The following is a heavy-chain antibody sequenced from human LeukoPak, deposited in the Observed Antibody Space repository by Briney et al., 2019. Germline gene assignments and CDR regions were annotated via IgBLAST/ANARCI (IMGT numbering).Heavy chain of an antibody. CDR3: AGRRIKIFGEVIRSRRHWFDP. CDR2: IKYSGST. J-gene: IGHJ5*02. D-gene: IGHD3-3*01. CDR1: GGSFSGFY. Sequence: SETLSLTCAVYGGSFSGFYWNWIRQPPGKWLEWIGEIKYSGSTNYNPSLNSRVTISLDTSKNQFSLKLNSVTAADTAVYYCAGRRIKIFGEVIRSRRHWFDPWGQGTLVTVSS. V-gene: IGHV4-34*01.